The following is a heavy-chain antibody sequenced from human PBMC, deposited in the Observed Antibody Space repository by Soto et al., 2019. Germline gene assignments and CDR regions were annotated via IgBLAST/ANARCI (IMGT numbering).Heavy chain of an antibody. J-gene: IGHJ4*02. V-gene: IGHV3-33*01. D-gene: IGHD6-13*01. CDR3: ARGGPSSSWYYFDY. CDR2: IWHDGSEI. CDR1: GSIFIGYG. Sequence: GGSLRLSCVVPGSIFIGYGMHWVRQAPGKGLEWVAVIWHDGSEIYYADSVKGRFTISRDNSKNTLYLQMNSLRAEDTAVYYCARGGPSSSWYYFDYWGQGTLVTVSS.